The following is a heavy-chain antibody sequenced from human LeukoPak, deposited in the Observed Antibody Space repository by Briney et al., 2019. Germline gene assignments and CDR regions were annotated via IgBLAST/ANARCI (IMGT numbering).Heavy chain of an antibody. CDR1: GFTFSSYG. J-gene: IGHJ4*02. CDR2: ISYDGSNK. Sequence: GGSLRLSCAASGFTFSSYGMHWVRQAPGKGLEWVAVISYDGSNKYYADSVKGGFTISRDNSKNTLYLQMNSLRAEDTAVYYCAKDSWGGYGGSYFFDYWGQGTLVTVSS. V-gene: IGHV3-30*18. D-gene: IGHD1-26*01. CDR3: AKDSWGGYGGSYFFDY.